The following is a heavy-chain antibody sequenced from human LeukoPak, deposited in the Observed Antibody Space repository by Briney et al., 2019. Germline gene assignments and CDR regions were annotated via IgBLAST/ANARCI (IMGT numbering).Heavy chain of an antibody. CDR2: FDPEDGET. V-gene: IGHV1-24*01. D-gene: IGHD3-22*01. J-gene: IGHJ4*02. Sequence: ASVKVSCKVSGYTLTELSMHWVRQAPGKGLEWMGGFDPEDGETIYAQKFQGRVTMTEDTSTDTAYMELSSLRSEDTAVYYCATVKTAHYYDSSGFDYWGQGTLVTVSS. CDR3: ATVKTAHYYDSSGFDY. CDR1: GYTLTELS.